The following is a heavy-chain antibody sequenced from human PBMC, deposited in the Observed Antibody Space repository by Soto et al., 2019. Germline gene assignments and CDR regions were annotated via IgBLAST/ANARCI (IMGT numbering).Heavy chain of an antibody. CDR3: ARLGDDILTGYVIDY. Sequence: SETLSLTCTVSGGSISSYYWSWIRQPPGKGLEWIGYIYYSGSTNYNPSLKSRVTISVAMSKNTFSLKLSSVTAADTAVYYCARLGDDILTGYVIDYWGQGTLVTVSS. J-gene: IGHJ4*02. D-gene: IGHD3-9*01. CDR1: GGSISSYY. V-gene: IGHV4-59*08. CDR2: IYYSGST.